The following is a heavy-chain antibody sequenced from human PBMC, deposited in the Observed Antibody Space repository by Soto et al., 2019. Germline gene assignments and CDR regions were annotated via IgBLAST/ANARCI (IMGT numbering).Heavy chain of an antibody. D-gene: IGHD6-13*01. CDR2: ISSSSSTI. V-gene: IGHV3-48*02. CDR1: GFTFSSYS. J-gene: IGHJ4*02. CDR3: ARDPFITAAAGTRDY. Sequence: EVQLVESGGGLVQPGGSLRLSCAASGFTFSSYSMNWVRQAPGKGLEWVSYISSSSSTIYYADSVKGRFTISRDNAKNSLYLQMNSLRDEDTAVYYCARDPFITAAAGTRDYWGQGTLVTVSS.